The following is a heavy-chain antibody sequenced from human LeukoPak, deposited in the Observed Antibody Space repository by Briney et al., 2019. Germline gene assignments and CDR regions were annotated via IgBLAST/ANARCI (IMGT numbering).Heavy chain of an antibody. CDR2: IWYDGSNK. J-gene: IGHJ4*02. CDR3: ARDRVVVAATEGYYFDY. CDR1: GFTFSSYA. Sequence: GGSLRLSCAASGFTFSSYAMHWVRQAPGKGLEWVAVIWYDGSNKYYADSVKGRFTISRDNSKNTLHLQMNGLRAEDTAVYYCARDRVVVAATEGYYFDYWGQGTLVTVSS. V-gene: IGHV3-33*01. D-gene: IGHD2-15*01.